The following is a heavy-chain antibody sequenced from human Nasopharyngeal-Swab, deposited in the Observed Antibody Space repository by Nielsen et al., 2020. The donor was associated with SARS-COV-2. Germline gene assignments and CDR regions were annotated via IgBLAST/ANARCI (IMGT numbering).Heavy chain of an antibody. V-gene: IGHV3-23*01. D-gene: IGHD3-10*01. CDR2: ISGSGGST. CDR3: AKRTMVRGLDY. Sequence: WIRQPPGKGLEWVSAISGSGGSTYYADSVKGRFTISRDNSKNTLYLQMNSLRAEDTAVYYCAKRTMVRGLDYWGQGTLVTVSS. J-gene: IGHJ4*02.